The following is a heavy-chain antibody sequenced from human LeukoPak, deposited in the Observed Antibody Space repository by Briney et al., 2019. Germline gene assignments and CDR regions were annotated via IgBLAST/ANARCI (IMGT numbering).Heavy chain of an antibody. J-gene: IGHJ4*02. V-gene: IGHV3-30*03. CDR3: ARGDYFDY. CDR2: ISYDGSNK. Sequence: GGSLRLSCAASGFIFSGYGMHWGRPGPGKWLEWVAVISYDGSNKYYADSVKGRFTTSRDNSKNTLYLQMNSLRAEDTAVYCCARGDYFDYWGQGTLVTVSS. CDR1: GFIFSGYG.